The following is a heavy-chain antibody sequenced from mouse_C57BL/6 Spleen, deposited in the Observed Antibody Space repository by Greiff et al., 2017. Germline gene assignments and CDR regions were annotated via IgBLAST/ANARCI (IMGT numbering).Heavy chain of an antibody. J-gene: IGHJ2*01. CDR1: GYAFSSSW. Sequence: QVQLQQSGPELVKPGASVKMSCTASGYAFSSSWMNWVKQRPGQGLEWIGRIYPGDGDTNYTAKFKGKATLTADKSSSTAYMQLSSLTSEDSAVYFCASEHDGSSSSDYWGQGTTLTVSS. D-gene: IGHD1-1*01. CDR2: IYPGDGDT. CDR3: ASEHDGSSSSDY. V-gene: IGHV1-82*01.